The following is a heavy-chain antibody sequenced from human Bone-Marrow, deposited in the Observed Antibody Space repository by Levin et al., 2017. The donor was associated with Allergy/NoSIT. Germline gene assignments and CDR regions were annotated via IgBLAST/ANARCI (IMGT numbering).Heavy chain of an antibody. Sequence: ASVKVSCKASGYTFTSYDINWVRQATGQGLEWMGWMNPNSGNTGYAQKFQGRVTMTRNTSISTAYMELSSLRSEDTAVYYCARKVDCGGDCYSGYFDYWGQGTLVTVSS. CDR3: ARKVDCGGDCYSGYFDY. V-gene: IGHV1-8*01. D-gene: IGHD2-21*02. CDR2: MNPNSGNT. CDR1: GYTFTSYD. J-gene: IGHJ4*02.